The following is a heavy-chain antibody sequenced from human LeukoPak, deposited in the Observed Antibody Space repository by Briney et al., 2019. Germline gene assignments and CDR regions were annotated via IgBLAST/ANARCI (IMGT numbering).Heavy chain of an antibody. CDR3: ARDRVTSVGYCSGGSCYSAVGTDY. CDR2: IYTSGST. J-gene: IGHJ4*02. D-gene: IGHD2-15*01. Sequence: PSETLSLTCTVSGGSIGSYYWSWIRQPAGKGLEWIGRIYTSGSTNYNPSLKSRVTMSVDTSKNQFSLKLSSVTAADTAVYYCARDRVTSVGYCSGGSCYSAVGTDYWGQGTLVTVSS. CDR1: GGSIGSYY. V-gene: IGHV4-4*07.